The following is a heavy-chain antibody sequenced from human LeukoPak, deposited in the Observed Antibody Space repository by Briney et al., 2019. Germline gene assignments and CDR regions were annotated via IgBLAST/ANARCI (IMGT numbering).Heavy chain of an antibody. V-gene: IGHV4-59*01. CDR1: GGSISSYY. J-gene: IGHJ4*02. Sequence: PSETLSLTCTVSGGSISSYYWSWIRQPPGKGLEGIGYIYYSGSTNYNPSLKSRVTISVDTSKNQFSLKLSSVTAADTAVYYCARSRSRWREREYYFDYWGQGTLVTVSS. D-gene: IGHD1-1*01. CDR2: IYYSGST. CDR3: ARSRSRWREREYYFDY.